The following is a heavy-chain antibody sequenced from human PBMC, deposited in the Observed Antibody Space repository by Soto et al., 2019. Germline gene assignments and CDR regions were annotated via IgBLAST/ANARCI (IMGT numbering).Heavy chain of an antibody. V-gene: IGHV1-18*01. CDR3: AKSPRGEMATD. CDR1: GYTFINYH. J-gene: IGHJ4*02. D-gene: IGHD5-12*01. Sequence: QVQLVQSGGEVKKPGASVTVSLKASGYTFINYHITWVRQAPGQGLEWMAWINTYNGMTDYAQRFQGRVTMTRDTSTSTAYMELRNLGSDDTAVYFCAKSPRGEMATDWGQGTLVTFSS. CDR2: INTYNGMT.